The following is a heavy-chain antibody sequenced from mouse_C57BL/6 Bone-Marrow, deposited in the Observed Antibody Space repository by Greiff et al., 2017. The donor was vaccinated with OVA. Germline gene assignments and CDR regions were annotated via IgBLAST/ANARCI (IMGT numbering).Heavy chain of an antibody. J-gene: IGHJ3*01. CDR3: ARWDYDGWFAY. Sequence: DVMLVESEGGLVQPGSSMKLSCTASGFTFSDYYMAWVRQVPEKGLEWVANINYDGSSTYYLDSLKSRFIISRDNAKNILYLQMSSLKSEDTATYYCARWDYDGWFAYWGQGTLVTVSA. D-gene: IGHD2-4*01. CDR1: GFTFSDYY. CDR2: INYDGSST. V-gene: IGHV5-16*01.